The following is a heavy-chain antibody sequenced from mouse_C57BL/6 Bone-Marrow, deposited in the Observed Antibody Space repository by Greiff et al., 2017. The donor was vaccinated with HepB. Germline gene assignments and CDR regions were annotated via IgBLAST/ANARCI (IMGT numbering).Heavy chain of an antibody. CDR2: IHPNSGST. J-gene: IGHJ3*01. CDR1: GYTFTSYW. D-gene: IGHD1-1*01. CDR3: ASDPSFYYYGSS. V-gene: IGHV1-64*01. Sequence: VQLQQPGAELVKPGASVKLSCKASGYTFTSYWMHWVKQRPGQGLEWIGMIHPNSGSTNYNEKFKSKATLTVDKSSSTAYMQLSSLTSEDSAVYYCASDPSFYYYGSSWGQGTLVTVSA.